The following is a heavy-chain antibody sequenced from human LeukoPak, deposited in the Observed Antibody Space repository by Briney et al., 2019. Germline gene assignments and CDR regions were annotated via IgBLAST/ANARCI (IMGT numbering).Heavy chain of an antibody. V-gene: IGHV3-7*01. J-gene: IGHJ4*02. CDR2: LKQDGSAK. D-gene: IGHD4-23*01. CDR1: GFTFSTYW. Sequence: QPGGSLRLSCVASGFTFSTYWMSWVRQAPGKGLEWVANLKQDGSAKHYVDSVKGRFTISRDNAKNSRYLQMTNLRAEDTAVYYCATSADSPGNSWGQGTLITVSS. CDR3: ATSADSPGNS.